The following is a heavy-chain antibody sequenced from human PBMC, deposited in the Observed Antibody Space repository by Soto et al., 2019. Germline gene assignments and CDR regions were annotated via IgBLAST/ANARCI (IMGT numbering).Heavy chain of an antibody. Sequence: ASVKVSCKASGYSFTRYGIAWARQAPGQGLEWMGWIDAYNGNTNYAQKFQGRVTMTTDTSTSTAYMDLRNLRSDDTAVYYCTRDPPAHLDFDYWGQGTLVTVSS. CDR1: GYSFTRYG. CDR3: TRDPPAHLDFDY. CDR2: IDAYNGNT. J-gene: IGHJ4*02. V-gene: IGHV1-18*01.